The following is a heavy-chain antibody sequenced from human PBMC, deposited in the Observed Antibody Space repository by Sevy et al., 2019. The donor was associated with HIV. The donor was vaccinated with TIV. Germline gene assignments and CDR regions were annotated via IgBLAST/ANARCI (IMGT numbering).Heavy chain of an antibody. V-gene: IGHV3-21*01. D-gene: IGHD3-16*01. CDR3: ARDDMMFDY. J-gene: IGHJ4*02. Sequence: GGSLRLSCTASGFSFSPYSMNWVRQPPGKGLEWVSSMSTRNGYKYYADSVKGRFTISRDDAESSVYLQMNSLRAEDTAVYYCARDDMMFDYWGRGTLVTVSS. CDR2: MSTRNGYK. CDR1: GFSFSPYS.